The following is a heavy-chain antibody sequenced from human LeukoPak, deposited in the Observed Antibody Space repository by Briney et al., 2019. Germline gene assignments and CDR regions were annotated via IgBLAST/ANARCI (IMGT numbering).Heavy chain of an antibody. CDR3: AASNGMVRGVIDY. Sequence: GASVKVSCKAAGGTISNYVISWVRQAPGQGLEWMGGIIPIFTTANYAQKFQGRVTITADESTSTAYMELSSLRSEDTAVYYCAASNGMVRGVIDYWGQGTLVTVSS. J-gene: IGHJ4*02. V-gene: IGHV1-69*13. CDR2: IIPIFTTA. D-gene: IGHD3-10*01. CDR1: GGTISNYV.